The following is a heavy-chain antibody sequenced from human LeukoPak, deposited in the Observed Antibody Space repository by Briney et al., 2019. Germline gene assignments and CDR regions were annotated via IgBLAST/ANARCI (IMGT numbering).Heavy chain of an antibody. CDR1: GGSISSGSYY. J-gene: IGHJ4*02. CDR2: IYTSGST. V-gene: IGHV4-61*02. D-gene: IGHD1-26*01. Sequence: SQTLSLTCTVSGGSISSGSYYWSWIRQPAGKGLEWIGRIYTSGSTNYNPSLKSRVTISVDTSKNQFSLKLSSVTAADTAVYYCARVLRKVMSYYPSDYWGQGTLVTVSS. CDR3: ARVLRKVMSYYPSDY.